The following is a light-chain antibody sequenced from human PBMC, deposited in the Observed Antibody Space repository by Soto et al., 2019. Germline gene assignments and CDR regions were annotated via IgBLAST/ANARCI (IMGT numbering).Light chain of an antibody. Sequence: QLTQFPSSLSASVGDRVTITCRASQSISSYLNWYQQKPGKAPKLLIYAASSLQSGVPSRFSGSGSGTDFTLTISSLQPEDFATYYCQQSYSTPPTFGQGTKVDIK. CDR3: QQSYSTPPT. V-gene: IGKV1-39*01. CDR1: QSISSY. J-gene: IGKJ1*01. CDR2: AAS.